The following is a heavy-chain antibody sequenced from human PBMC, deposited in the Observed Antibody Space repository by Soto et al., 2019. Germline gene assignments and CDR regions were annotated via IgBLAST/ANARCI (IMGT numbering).Heavy chain of an antibody. D-gene: IGHD1-26*01. V-gene: IGHV4-4*02. CDR3: ARVSGSYYYGMDV. CDR2: IYHSGST. J-gene: IGHJ6*04. Sequence: SETLSPTFAVSGCSIRTSNWWSWVRQPPGKGLEWIGEIYHSGSTNYNPPLKSRVTISVDKSKNQFSLKLSSVTAADTAVYYCARVSGSYYYGMDVWGKGTTVT. CDR1: GCSIRTSNW.